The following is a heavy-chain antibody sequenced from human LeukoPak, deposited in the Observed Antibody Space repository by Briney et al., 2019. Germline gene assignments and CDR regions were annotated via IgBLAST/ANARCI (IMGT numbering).Heavy chain of an antibody. V-gene: IGHV3-21*01. CDR1: GFTFSSYS. CDR2: IASRTGNI. D-gene: IGHD4/OR15-4a*01. Sequence: GGSLRLSCAASGFTFSSYSMNWVRQAPGKGLEWVAFIASRTGNIYYADSVKGRFSNSRDNAKDSVYLQINSLRADDTAVYYCARETEPLDYGDSTNLDYWGQGTLVTVSS. CDR3: ARETEPLDYGDSTNLDY. J-gene: IGHJ4*02.